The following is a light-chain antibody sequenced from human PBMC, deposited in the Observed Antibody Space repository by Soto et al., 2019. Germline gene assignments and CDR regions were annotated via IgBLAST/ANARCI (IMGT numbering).Light chain of an antibody. V-gene: IGKV3-20*01. CDR2: GAS. CDR1: ENVRTF. Sequence: EVVLTQSPATLSLSPGERATLSCRASENVRTFVDWYQQKPGQAPRLLIYGASSRATGIPDRFSGSGSGTDFTLTISRLEPEDFAVYYCQQYGGSPRTFGQGTKV. J-gene: IGKJ1*01. CDR3: QQYGGSPRT.